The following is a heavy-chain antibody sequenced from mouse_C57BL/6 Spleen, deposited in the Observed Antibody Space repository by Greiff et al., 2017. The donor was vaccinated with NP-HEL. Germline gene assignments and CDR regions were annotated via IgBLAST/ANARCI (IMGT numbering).Heavy chain of an antibody. V-gene: IGHV5-9*01. CDR2: ISGGGGNT. CDR1: GFTFSSYT. J-gene: IGHJ1*03. Sequence: DVQLVESGGGLVKPGGSLKLSCAASGFTFSSYTMSWVRQTPEKRLEWVATISGGGGNTYYPDTVKGRFTISRDNAKNTLYLQMSSLRSEDTALYYCARRAIDYGSSYWYFDVWGTGTTVTVSS. D-gene: IGHD1-1*01. CDR3: ARRAIDYGSSYWYFDV.